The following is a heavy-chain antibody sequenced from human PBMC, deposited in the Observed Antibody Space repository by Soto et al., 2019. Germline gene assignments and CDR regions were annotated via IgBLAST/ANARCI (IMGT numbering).Heavy chain of an antibody. CDR1: GYSFINYD. D-gene: IGHD2-2*01. CDR3: ARLGKYYQSLDP. J-gene: IGHJ5*02. Sequence: GASVKVSCKASGYSFINYDISWVRQAPGQGLEWMGWVSAYNGNTNYAQKFQGRVTMTTDTSTSTAYMELRSLRSDDTAVYYCARLGKYYQSLDPWGPGTLVTVSS. CDR2: VSAYNGNT. V-gene: IGHV1-18*01.